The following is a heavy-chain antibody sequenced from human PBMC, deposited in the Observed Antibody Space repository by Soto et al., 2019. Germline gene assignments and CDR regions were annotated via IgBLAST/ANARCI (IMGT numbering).Heavy chain of an antibody. CDR3: AKDIAGAGSNWFYP. Sequence: QVQLVESGGGVVQPGRSLRLSCAASGFTFSSYGLHWVRQAPGKGLEWVAVISYDGSNKYYADSVKGRFAISRDNSKNTLYLQMTSLSAEDTAVYYCAKDIAGAGSNWFYPWGQGTLVTVSS. D-gene: IGHD6-13*01. J-gene: IGHJ5*02. V-gene: IGHV3-30*18. CDR2: ISYDGSNK. CDR1: GFTFSSYG.